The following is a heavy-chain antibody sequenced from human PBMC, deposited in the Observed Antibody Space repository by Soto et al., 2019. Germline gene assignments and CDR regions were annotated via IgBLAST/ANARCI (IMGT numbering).Heavy chain of an antibody. V-gene: IGHV4-59*01. Sequence: SETLSLTCTVSGGSISSYYWSWIRQPPGKGLEWIGYIYYSGSTNYNPSLKSRVTISVDTSKNQFSLKLSSVTAADTAVYYCAREGYCSSNSCHYGMDVWGQGTTVTVSS. CDR2: IYYSGST. CDR3: AREGYCSSNSCHYGMDV. D-gene: IGHD2-2*01. CDR1: GGSISSYY. J-gene: IGHJ6*02.